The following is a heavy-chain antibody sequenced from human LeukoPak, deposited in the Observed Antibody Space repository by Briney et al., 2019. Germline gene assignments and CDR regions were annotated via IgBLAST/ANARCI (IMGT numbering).Heavy chain of an antibody. D-gene: IGHD3-9*01. J-gene: IGHJ5*02. Sequence: GASVKVSCKASGYTFTDYYMHWVRQAPGQGLEWMGWIYPNSGGTKYAQKFQGRVTMTRDTPISTAYMELSRLISDDTAVYYCARAGILTGYYPLSSWGQGTLVTVSS. V-gene: IGHV1-2*02. CDR3: ARAGILTGYYPLSS. CDR2: IYPNSGGT. CDR1: GYTFTDYY.